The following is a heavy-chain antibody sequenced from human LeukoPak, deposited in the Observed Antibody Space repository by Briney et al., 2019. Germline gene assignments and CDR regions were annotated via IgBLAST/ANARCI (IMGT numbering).Heavy chain of an antibody. CDR2: IIPILGIA. Sequence: SVKVSCKASGGTFSSYAISWVRQAPGQGLEWMGRIIPILGIANYAQKFQGRVTITADKSTSTAYMELSSLRSEDTAVYYCARDYLRDGSGSYYYWGQGTLVTVSS. J-gene: IGHJ4*02. V-gene: IGHV1-69*04. CDR1: GGTFSSYA. CDR3: ARDYLRDGSGSYYY. D-gene: IGHD3-10*01.